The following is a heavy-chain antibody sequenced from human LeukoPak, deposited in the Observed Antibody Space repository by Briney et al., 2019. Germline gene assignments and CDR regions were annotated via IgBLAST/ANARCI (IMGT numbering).Heavy chain of an antibody. CDR3: ARPAGYSSSPDDY. J-gene: IGHJ4*02. V-gene: IGHV3-23*01. CDR1: GITPSNYG. CDR2: ISDRGGST. D-gene: IGHD6-13*01. Sequence: GGSLRLSCVVSGITPSNYGMSWVRQAPGKGLEWVVGISDRGGSTNYADSVKGRFTVSRDNPKNTLYLQMNSLRSEDTAVYYCARPAGYSSSPDDYWGQGTLVTVSS.